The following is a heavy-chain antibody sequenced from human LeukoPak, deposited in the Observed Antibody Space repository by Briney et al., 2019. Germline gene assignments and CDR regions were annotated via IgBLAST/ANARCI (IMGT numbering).Heavy chain of an antibody. CDR1: GFPFSSYA. D-gene: IGHD3-10*01. J-gene: IGHJ4*02. CDR3: ANPGVNLDY. V-gene: IGHV3-23*01. Sequence: GGSLRLSCAASGFPFSSYAMSWVRQAPAKGLEWVSAISGSGGSPYYADSAKGRITISRDNSKNTLYLQMNSLRAEDTAVYYCANPGVNLDYWGQGTLVTVSS. CDR2: ISGSGGSP.